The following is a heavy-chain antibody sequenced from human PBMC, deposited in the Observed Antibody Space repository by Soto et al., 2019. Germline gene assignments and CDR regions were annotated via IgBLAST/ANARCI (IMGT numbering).Heavy chain of an antibody. V-gene: IGHV3-23*01. D-gene: IGHD4-17*01. Sequence: EVQLLEFGGGLVQPWGSLRLSCAASGLTFSDYAMSWVRPAPGKGLEWVSSVSGSGDATYYADSVKGRFTISRDNFNDRLFLQMNSLRVEDTAIYYSARDKDPGGDNYPPFDYWDQGALVTVSS. CDR3: ARDKDPGGDNYPPFDY. J-gene: IGHJ4*02. CDR2: VSGSGDAT. CDR1: GLTFSDYA.